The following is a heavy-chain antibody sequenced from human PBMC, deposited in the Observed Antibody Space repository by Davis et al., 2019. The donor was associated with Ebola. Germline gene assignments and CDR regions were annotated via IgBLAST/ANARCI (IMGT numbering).Heavy chain of an antibody. CDR1: GFSFRDFY. CDR3: AREGGDDILTGYLLDP. Sequence: GESLKISCAASGFSFRDFYMNWIRQSPGKGLEWISYISGSGSTVFYADSVKGRFTISRDNAKNSLYLQMNSLRAEDTAVYYCAREGGDDILTGYLLDPWGQGTLVTVSS. D-gene: IGHD3-9*01. J-gene: IGHJ5*02. CDR2: ISGSGSTV. V-gene: IGHV3-11*04.